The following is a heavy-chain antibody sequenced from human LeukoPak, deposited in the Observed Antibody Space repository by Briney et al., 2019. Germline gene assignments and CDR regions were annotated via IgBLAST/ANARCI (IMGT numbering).Heavy chain of an antibody. D-gene: IGHD6-13*01. J-gene: IGHJ6*03. Sequence: GASVKVSCKASGYTFTGYYMHWVRQAPGQGLEWMGWINPNSGGTNYAQKFQGRVSMTRDTSISTAYMELSRLRSDDTAVYYCARESGSWYPYYYMEVWGKGTTVTISS. CDR1: GYTFTGYY. CDR2: INPNSGGT. CDR3: ARESGSWYPYYYMEV. V-gene: IGHV1-2*02.